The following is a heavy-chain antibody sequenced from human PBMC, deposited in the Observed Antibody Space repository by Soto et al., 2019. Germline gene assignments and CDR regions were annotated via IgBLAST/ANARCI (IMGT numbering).Heavy chain of an antibody. V-gene: IGHV3-30-3*01. J-gene: IGHJ4*02. CDR3: ARDPKTSGGQHGAFNYFDS. CDR1: GFSFSISP. Sequence: QVQLVESGGGVVQPGRSLRLSCAASGFSFSISPMHWVRQAPGKGPEWVALISYDGTNKFYADSVKGRFTISRDNYKSTIYLKVDSLRPEDAAVYYCARDPKTSGGQHGAFNYFDSWGQGTLVTVSS. D-gene: IGHD2-15*01. CDR2: ISYDGTNK.